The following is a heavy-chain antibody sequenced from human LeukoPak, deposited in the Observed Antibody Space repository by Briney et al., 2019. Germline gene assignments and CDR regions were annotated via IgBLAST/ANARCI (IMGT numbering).Heavy chain of an antibody. Sequence: PGGSLRLSCAASGFTFSSYWMHWVRQAPGKGLVWVSRINSDGSSTSYADSVKGRFTISRDNAKNTLYLQMNSLRAEDTAVYYCARIPEYSYGNDGVDFDYWGQGTLVTVSS. CDR1: GFTFSSYW. CDR3: ARIPEYSYGNDGVDFDY. CDR2: INSDGSST. J-gene: IGHJ4*02. V-gene: IGHV3-74*01. D-gene: IGHD5-18*01.